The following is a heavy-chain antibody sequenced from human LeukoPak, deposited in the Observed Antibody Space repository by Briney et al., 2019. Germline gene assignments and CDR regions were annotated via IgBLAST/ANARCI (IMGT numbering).Heavy chain of an antibody. J-gene: IGHJ5*02. V-gene: IGHV3-74*01. CDR1: GFTFSTYC. CDR3: IRDFRSADL. Sequence: GGSLRLSCAASGFTFSTYCMHWVRQAPGKGPMWVSRICPDGTVTNYADSVKGRFTISRDNAKNTVYLEMNSLSVEDTATYYCIRDFRSADLWGQGTLVTVTS. CDR2: ICPDGTVT.